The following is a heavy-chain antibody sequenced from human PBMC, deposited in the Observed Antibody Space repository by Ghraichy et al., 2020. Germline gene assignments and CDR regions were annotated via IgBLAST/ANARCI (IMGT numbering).Heavy chain of an antibody. D-gene: IGHD3-10*01. CDR2: IYYSGST. Sequence: SETLSLTCTVSGGSISSSSYYWGWIRQPPGKGLEWIGSIYYSGSTYYNPSLKSRVTISVDTSKNQFSLKLSSVTAADTAVYYCARASGGGSGSYWGYWGQGTLVTVSS. CDR1: GGSISSSSYY. J-gene: IGHJ4*02. CDR3: ARASGGGSGSYWGY. V-gene: IGHV4-39*07.